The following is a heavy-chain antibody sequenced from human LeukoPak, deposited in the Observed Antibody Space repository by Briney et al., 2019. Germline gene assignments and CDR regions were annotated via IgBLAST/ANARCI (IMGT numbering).Heavy chain of an antibody. J-gene: IGHJ4*02. V-gene: IGHV1-2*02. CDR1: GYAFTGYY. D-gene: IGHD3-22*01. CDR2: INPNSGGT. CDR3: ARGRIVEGLDY. Sequence: ASVKVSCKTSGYAFTGYYIHWVRQAPGQGLEWVGWINPNSGGTNYAQRFQGRVTVTRDASISTAYMELSRLRSDDTAVYYCARGRIVEGLDYWGQGTLVTVSS.